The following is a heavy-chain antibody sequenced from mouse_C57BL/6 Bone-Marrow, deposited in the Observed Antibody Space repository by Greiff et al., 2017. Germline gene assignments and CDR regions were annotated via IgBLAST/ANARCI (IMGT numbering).Heavy chain of an antibody. V-gene: IGHV5-15*04. CDR2: ISNLAYGI. Sequence: DVMLVESGGGLVQPGGSLKLSCAASGFTFSDYGMAWVRQAPRKGREWVVFISNLAYGINYADTVTGQSTISRENAKTSLYLEMSSLRSEATAMYYCARRGYYWYFDVWGTGTTVTVSS. CDR1: GFTFSDYG. CDR3: ARRGYYWYFDV. D-gene: IGHD2-2*01. J-gene: IGHJ1*03.